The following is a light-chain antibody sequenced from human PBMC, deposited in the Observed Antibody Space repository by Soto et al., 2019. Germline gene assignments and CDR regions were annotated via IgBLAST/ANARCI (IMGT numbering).Light chain of an antibody. CDR2: GAS. J-gene: IGKJ2*01. CDR3: QQSNNWPYT. Sequence: EIVMTQSPATLSVSPGERVTLSCRASQSVSDNLAWYQQKPGQAPRLLIYGASTRATTTPARFSGSRSGKEFTLTISSLQSEDFAVYFCQQSNNWPYTFGQGTKLDIK. V-gene: IGKV3-15*01. CDR1: QSVSDN.